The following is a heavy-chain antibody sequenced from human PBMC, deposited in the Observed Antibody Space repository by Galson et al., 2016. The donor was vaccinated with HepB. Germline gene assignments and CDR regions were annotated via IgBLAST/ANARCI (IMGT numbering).Heavy chain of an antibody. CDR2: ISYDGSNK. Sequence: SLRLSCAASGFTFSSYAMHWVRQAPGKGLEWVAVISYDGSNKYYADSVKGRFTLSRDNSKNTLRLQMNSLRAEDTAVYFCAREGEDGYKATWYFDLWGRGTLVTVSS. V-gene: IGHV3-30*04. CDR3: AREGEDGYKATWYFDL. J-gene: IGHJ2*01. CDR1: GFTFSSYA. D-gene: IGHD5-24*01.